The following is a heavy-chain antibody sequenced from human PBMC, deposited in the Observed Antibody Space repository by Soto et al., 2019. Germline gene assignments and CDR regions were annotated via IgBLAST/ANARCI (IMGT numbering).Heavy chain of an antibody. CDR3: ARLPVDAFDI. J-gene: IGHJ3*02. V-gene: IGHV4-59*08. D-gene: IGHD4-4*01. CDR1: GGSIRSYY. Sequence: SETLSLTCTVSGGSIRSYYWSWIRQPPGKGLEWIGYIYYSGSTNYNPSLKSRVTILVDTSKNQFSLKLTSVTAADTAVYYCARLPVDAFDIWGQGTMVTVSS. CDR2: IYYSGST.